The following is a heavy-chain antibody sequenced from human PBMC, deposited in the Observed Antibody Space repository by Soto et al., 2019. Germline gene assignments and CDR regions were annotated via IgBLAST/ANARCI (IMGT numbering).Heavy chain of an antibody. Sequence: PGESLKISCKGSGYSLAGYWITWVRQKPGKGLEWMGRIDPSDSQTYYSPSFRGHVTISVTKSITTVFLQWSSLRASDTAMYYCARQIYDSDTGPNFQYYFDSWGQEPRSPSPQ. V-gene: IGHV5-10-1*01. J-gene: IGHJ4*01. CDR3: ARQIYDSDTGPNFQYYFDS. CDR2: IDPSDSQT. D-gene: IGHD3-22*01. CDR1: GYSLAGYW.